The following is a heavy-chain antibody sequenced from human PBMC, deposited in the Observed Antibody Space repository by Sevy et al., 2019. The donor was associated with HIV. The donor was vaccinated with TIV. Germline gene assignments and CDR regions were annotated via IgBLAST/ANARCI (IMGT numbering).Heavy chain of an antibody. Sequence: SETLSLTCTVSGGSISSYYWSWIRQPPGKGLEWIGYIYYSGSTNYNPSLKSRVTISVDTSKNQFSLKLSSVTAADTAVYYCARGTKRWIQLCDVWGQGTLVTVSS. D-gene: IGHD5-18*01. CDR2: IYYSGST. CDR3: ARGTKRWIQLCDV. V-gene: IGHV4-59*01. CDR1: GGSISSYY. J-gene: IGHJ4*02.